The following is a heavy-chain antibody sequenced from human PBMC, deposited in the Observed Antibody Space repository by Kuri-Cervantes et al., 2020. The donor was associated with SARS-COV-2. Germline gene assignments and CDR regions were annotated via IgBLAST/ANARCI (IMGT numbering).Heavy chain of an antibody. CDR1: GYSISSGYY. D-gene: IGHD5-12*01. V-gene: IGHV4-38-2*01. CDR3: ARGSSGYLSPHWFDP. CDR2: IYHSGST. Sequence: GSLRLSCAVSGYSISSGYYWGWIRQPPGKGLEWIGSIYHSGSTYYNPSLKSRVTISVDTSKNQFSLKLSSVTAADTAVYYCARGSSGYLSPHWFDPWGQGTLVTVSS. J-gene: IGHJ5*02.